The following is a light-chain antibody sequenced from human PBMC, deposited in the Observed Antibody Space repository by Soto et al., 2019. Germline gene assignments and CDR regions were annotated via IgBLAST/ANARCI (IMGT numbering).Light chain of an antibody. V-gene: IGKV4-1*01. CDR2: WAS. J-gene: IGKJ2*01. CDR3: QQYYNTPYT. Sequence: DIVMTQSPDSLTVSLGERATINCKSSQSVLYSSSNKNYLAWYQQKPGQPPKLLIYWASTRESGVPDRFSGSASGTDFTLTISSLQAEDVAVYSCQQYYNTPYTFGQGTKLEIK. CDR1: QSVLYSSSNKNY.